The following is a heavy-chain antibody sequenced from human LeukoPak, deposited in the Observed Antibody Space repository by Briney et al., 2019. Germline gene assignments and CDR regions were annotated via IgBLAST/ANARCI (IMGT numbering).Heavy chain of an antibody. V-gene: IGHV3-21*01. D-gene: IGHD1-1*01. Sequence: GGSLRLSCAASGLTFSSYSMNWVRQAPGKGLEWVSSISSSSSYIYYADSVKGRFTISRDNAKNSLYLQMNSLRAEDTAVYYCARAAMGTYAFDIWGQGTMVTVSS. J-gene: IGHJ3*02. CDR3: ARAAMGTYAFDI. CDR2: ISSSSSYI. CDR1: GLTFSSYS.